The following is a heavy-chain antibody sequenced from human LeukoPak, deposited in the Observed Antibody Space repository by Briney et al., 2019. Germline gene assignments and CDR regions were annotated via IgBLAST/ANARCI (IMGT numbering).Heavy chain of an antibody. CDR1: GCTFTSSG. CDR2: ISTYNGNT. Sequence: ASVKVSCKASGCTFTSSGISWVRQAPGQGLEWMGWISTYNGNTNFDQKLQGRVTMTTDTSTSTAYMELRSLRSDDTAVYYCARVWFGDLYGVDVWGQGTTVTVSS. CDR3: ARVWFGDLYGVDV. D-gene: IGHD3-10*01. V-gene: IGHV1-18*01. J-gene: IGHJ6*02.